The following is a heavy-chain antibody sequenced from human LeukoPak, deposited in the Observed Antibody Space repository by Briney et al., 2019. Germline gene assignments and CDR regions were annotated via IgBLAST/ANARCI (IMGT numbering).Heavy chain of an antibody. CDR1: GFTFSSYT. D-gene: IGHD5-18*01. Sequence: GGSLRHSCAASGFTFSSYTMNWVRQPPGMGLEWVSNIGTSSTTIYYADSVEGRFTISRDNAQKSLYLQMNSLRADDTAVYYCAREQHYWGQGTLVTVSS. CDR3: AREQHY. V-gene: IGHV3-48*01. CDR2: IGTSSTTI. J-gene: IGHJ4*02.